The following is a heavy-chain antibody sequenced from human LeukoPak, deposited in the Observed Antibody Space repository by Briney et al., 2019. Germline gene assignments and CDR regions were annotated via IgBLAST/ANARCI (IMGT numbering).Heavy chain of an antibody. J-gene: IGHJ4*02. D-gene: IGHD2-2*02. V-gene: IGHV3-48*03. CDR1: EFTFTSYE. CDR2: ISSSGNTI. Sequence: GGSLRLSCAASEFTFTSYELNWVRQAPGKGLEWVSYISSSGNTISYADSVKGRFTISRDNAKNSLYLQVISLRAEDTAVYYCASSPAPIRSYFDFWGQGTLVTVSS. CDR3: ASSPAPIRSYFDF.